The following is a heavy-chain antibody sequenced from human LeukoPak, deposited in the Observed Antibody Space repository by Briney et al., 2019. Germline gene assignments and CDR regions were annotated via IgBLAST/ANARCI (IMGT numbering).Heavy chain of an antibody. CDR2: IYYSGST. D-gene: IGHD3/OR15-3a*01. CDR1: GGSIRSGAYY. Sequence: SETLSLTCTVSGGSIRSGAYYWRWIRQHPGKGLEWIGYIYYSGSTYYNPSLKSRVTISVDTSKTHFSLKLSSVTAADTAVYYCARRTDFDYWGQGSLVIVSS. V-gene: IGHV4-31*03. CDR3: ARRTDFDY. J-gene: IGHJ4*02.